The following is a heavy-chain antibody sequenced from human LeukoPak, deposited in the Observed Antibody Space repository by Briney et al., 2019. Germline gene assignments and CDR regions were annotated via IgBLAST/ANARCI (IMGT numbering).Heavy chain of an antibody. V-gene: IGHV1-69*05. CDR3: ARERPPGDSSSWFLEGYFDI. J-gene: IGHJ4*02. CDR2: IIPIFGTA. D-gene: IGHD6-13*01. CDR1: GGTLSSYA. Sequence: ASVKVSCKASGGTLSSYAITWVRQAPGQGLEWMGRIIPIFGTANYAQKFQGRVTITTDESTSTAYMELSTLRPDDTAVYYCARERPPGDSSSWFLEGYFDIWGQGTLVTVSS.